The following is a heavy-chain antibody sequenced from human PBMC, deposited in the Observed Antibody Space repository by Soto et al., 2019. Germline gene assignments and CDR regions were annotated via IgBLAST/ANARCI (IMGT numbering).Heavy chain of an antibody. Sequence: QITLRESGPTQLKSTETLTLTCSFSGFSLSSGVGVGWIRQSSGKALEWLAFIYWDNDKFYSPSLKDRLTITKDTSKNQVVLSFTYADPVDTGTFYCARRRLWSGGWSTGDFDFLGPGTVVTVFS. J-gene: IGHJ4*02. D-gene: IGHD3-3*01. V-gene: IGHV2-5*02. CDR2: IYWDNDK. CDR1: GFSLSSGVG. CDR3: ARRRLWSGGWSTGDFDF.